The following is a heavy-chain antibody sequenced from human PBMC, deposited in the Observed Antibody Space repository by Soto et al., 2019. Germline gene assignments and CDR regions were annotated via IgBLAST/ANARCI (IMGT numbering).Heavy chain of an antibody. CDR3: AKDDYGDYWGMDV. CDR1: GYTFTSYG. D-gene: IGHD4-17*01. V-gene: IGHV1-18*01. CDR2: ISAYNGNT. Sequence: QVQLVQSGAEVKKPGASVKVSCKASGYTFTSYGISWVRQAPGQGLEWMGWISAYNGNTNYAQKLQGRVXXTXDXXTSTAYMELRSLRSDDTAVYYCAKDDYGDYWGMDVWGQGTTVTVSS. J-gene: IGHJ6*02.